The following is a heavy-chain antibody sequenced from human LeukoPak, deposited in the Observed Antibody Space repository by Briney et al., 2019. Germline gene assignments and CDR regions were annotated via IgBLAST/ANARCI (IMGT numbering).Heavy chain of an antibody. J-gene: IGHJ6*02. D-gene: IGHD2-15*01. CDR2: IYSGGTT. CDR1: GFTVSANY. Sequence: AGGSLRLSCAASGFTVSANYLTWVRQAPGKGLEWVSVIYSGGTTYYADSVKGRFTISRHNSENTLYLQMNSLRVEDTAVYYCARSGYCSGGRCYSNYYYGMDVWGQGTTVTVSS. CDR3: ARSGYCSGGRCYSNYYYGMDV. V-gene: IGHV3-53*04.